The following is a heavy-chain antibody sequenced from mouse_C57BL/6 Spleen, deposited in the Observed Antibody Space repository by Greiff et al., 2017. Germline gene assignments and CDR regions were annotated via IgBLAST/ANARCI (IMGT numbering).Heavy chain of an antibody. CDR1: GFTFSSYT. J-gene: IGHJ2*01. V-gene: IGHV5-9*01. D-gene: IGHD1-1*01. CDR2: ISGGGGNT. Sequence: EVKLQESGGGLVKPGGSLKLSCAASGFTFSSYTMSWVRQTPEKRLEWVATISGGGGNTYYPDSVKGRFTISRDNAKNTLYLQMSSLRSEDTALYYCARLITTVGFDYWGQGTTLTVSS. CDR3: ARLITTVGFDY.